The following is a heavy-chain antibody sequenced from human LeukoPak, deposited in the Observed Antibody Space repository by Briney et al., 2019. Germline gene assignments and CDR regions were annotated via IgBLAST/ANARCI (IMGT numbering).Heavy chain of an antibody. CDR2: IYYSGNT. V-gene: IGHV4-59*01. J-gene: IGHJ3*02. D-gene: IGHD3-16*01. Sequence: PSETLSLTCTASGGXISTYYWSWIRQPPGKGLEWIGYIYYSGNTNDNPSLRSRVTMSVDTTKNQFSLKLSSVTAADTAVYYCARVGDGAFDIWGQGTMVTVSS. CDR3: ARVGDGAFDI. CDR1: GGXISTYY.